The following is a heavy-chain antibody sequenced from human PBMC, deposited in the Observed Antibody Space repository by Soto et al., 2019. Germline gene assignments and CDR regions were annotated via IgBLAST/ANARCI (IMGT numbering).Heavy chain of an antibody. CDR3: ERRGGGYCDY. Sequence: QVQLVQSGAEVKKPGASVKVSCKASGYTFTSYAMHWVRQAPGQRLEWMGWINFGNANTKYSQNFPGRVTITRDTTANTGYKEVRSMRFEDTALYYCERRGGGYCDYWGQGTLVTLSS. J-gene: IGHJ4*02. V-gene: IGHV1-3*01. CDR2: INFGNANT. D-gene: IGHD3-16*01. CDR1: GYTFTSYA.